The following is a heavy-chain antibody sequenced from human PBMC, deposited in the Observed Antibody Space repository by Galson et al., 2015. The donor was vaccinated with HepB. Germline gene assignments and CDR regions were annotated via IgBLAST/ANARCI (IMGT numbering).Heavy chain of an antibody. CDR1: GGSISSYY. D-gene: IGHD3-3*01. V-gene: IGHV4-59*08. CDR2: IYYSGST. J-gene: IGHJ5*02. CDR3: ARLVIMTGFDP. Sequence: ETLSLTCIVSGGSISSYYWSWIRQPPGKGLEWIGYIYYSGSTNYNPSLKSRVTISVDTSNNQFSLKLSSVTAADTAVYYCARLVIMTGFDPWGQGTLVTVSS.